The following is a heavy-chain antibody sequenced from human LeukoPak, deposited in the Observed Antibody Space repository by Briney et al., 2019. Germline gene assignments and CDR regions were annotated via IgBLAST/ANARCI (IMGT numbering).Heavy chain of an antibody. Sequence: GGAPRIFCSASGFTFSRYSMHRVRQAPRMGLAWGVVILNGGRNKNYSESVKGRFTISRDNSKNTLYLQMNSLRAEDTAVYYCAKGQNRDNHYYDSSGYPAPFDYWGQGTLVTVSS. V-gene: IGHV3-30*04. CDR3: AKGQNRDNHYYDSSGYPAPFDY. J-gene: IGHJ4*02. CDR2: ILNGGRNK. D-gene: IGHD3-22*01. CDR1: GFTFSRYS.